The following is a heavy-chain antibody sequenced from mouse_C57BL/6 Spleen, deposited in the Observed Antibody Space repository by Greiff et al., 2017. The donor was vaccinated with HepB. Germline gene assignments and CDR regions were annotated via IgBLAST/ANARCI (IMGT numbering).Heavy chain of an antibody. CDR3: ANNCDVAMDY. CDR1: GFLLTSYG. Sequence: VQLQESGPGLVAPSQSLSITCTVSGFLLTSYGVSWVRQPPGKGLEWLGVKWGDGSTNYHSALTSRLSISKDNTKSQAFLKLNSLQTDDRVTYYYANNCDVAMDYWGQGTSVTVSS. CDR2: KWGDGST. D-gene: IGHD4-1*01. J-gene: IGHJ4*01. V-gene: IGHV2-3*01.